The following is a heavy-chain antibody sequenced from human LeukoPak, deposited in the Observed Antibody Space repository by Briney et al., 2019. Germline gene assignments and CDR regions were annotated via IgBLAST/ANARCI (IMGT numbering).Heavy chain of an antibody. CDR3: ARSSSYYDFSSGMDV. Sequence: GGSLRLSCAAPGFTFSSYAMHWVRQAPGKGLEYVSAISSNGGSTYYANSVKGRFTISRDNSKNTLYLQMGSLRAEDMAVYYCARSSSYYDFSSGMDVWGQGTTVTVSS. J-gene: IGHJ6*02. CDR2: ISSNGGST. D-gene: IGHD3-3*01. CDR1: GFTFSSYA. V-gene: IGHV3-64*01.